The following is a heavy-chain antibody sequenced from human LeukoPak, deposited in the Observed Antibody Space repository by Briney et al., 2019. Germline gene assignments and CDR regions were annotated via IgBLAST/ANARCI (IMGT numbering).Heavy chain of an antibody. J-gene: IGHJ4*02. V-gene: IGHV1-2*02. D-gene: IGHD2-8*01. CDR1: GYSFRDCW. CDR3: ARGGFHHGFDF. CDR2: IDPKTGNQ. Sequence: ASVKVSGKASGYSFRDCWMHWVRQAPGQGLEWMGWIDPKTGNQNYAQKFKGRVTMTSDTSITTFYMELSRLTSDDTAVYYCARGGFHHGFDFWGQGTVVTVSS.